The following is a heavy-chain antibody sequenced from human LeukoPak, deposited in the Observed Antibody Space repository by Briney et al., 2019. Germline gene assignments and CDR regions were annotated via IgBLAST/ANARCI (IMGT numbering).Heavy chain of an antibody. CDR3: AKRRGDYGSPDY. CDR2: IYSGGST. J-gene: IGHJ4*02. CDR1: GFTVSSNY. V-gene: IGHV3-53*01. D-gene: IGHD4-17*01. Sequence: GGSLKLSCAASGFTVSSNYMSWVRQAPGKGLEWVSVIYSGGSTYYADSVKGRFTISRDNSKNTVYLQMNSLRAEDTAVYYCAKRRGDYGSPDYWGQGTLVTVSS.